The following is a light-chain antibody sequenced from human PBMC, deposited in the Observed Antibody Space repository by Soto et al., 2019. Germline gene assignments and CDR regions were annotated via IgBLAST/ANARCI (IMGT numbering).Light chain of an antibody. J-gene: IGLJ1*01. CDR2: GNS. CDR3: QSYYSSLSGYV. CDR1: SSNIGAGYD. Sequence: QSVLTQPPSVSGAPGQRVTISCTGSSSNIGAGYDVHWYQQLPGTAPKLLIYGNSNRPSGVPARFSCSKSGTSASLAITGLQAEDEADYYCQSYYSSLSGYVFGTGTKVTVL. V-gene: IGLV1-40*01.